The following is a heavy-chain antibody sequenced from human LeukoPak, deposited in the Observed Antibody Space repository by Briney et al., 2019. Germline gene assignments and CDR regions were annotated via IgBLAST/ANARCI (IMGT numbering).Heavy chain of an antibody. CDR1: GFTFSSYA. Sequence: QSGGSLRLSCAASGFTFSSYAMHWVRQAPGKGLEWVAVISYDGSNKYYADSVKGRFTISRDNSKNTLYLQMNSLRAEDTAVYYCARDPRDAFDIWGQGTMVTVSS. CDR2: ISYDGSNK. CDR3: ARDPRDAFDI. V-gene: IGHV3-30-3*01. J-gene: IGHJ3*02.